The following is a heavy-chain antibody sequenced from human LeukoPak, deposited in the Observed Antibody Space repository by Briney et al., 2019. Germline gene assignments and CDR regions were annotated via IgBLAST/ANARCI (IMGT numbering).Heavy chain of an antibody. CDR1: GFTFSSYA. CDR3: AKDRGRIVVVPAATFDY. J-gene: IGHJ4*02. CDR2: ISGSGGST. Sequence: GGSLRLSCAASGFTFSSYAMSWVRQAPGKGLEWVSAISGSGGSTYYADSVKGRFTISRDNSKNTLYLQMNSLRAEDTAVYYCAKDRGRIVVVPAATFDYWGQGTLVTVSS. V-gene: IGHV3-23*01. D-gene: IGHD2-2*01.